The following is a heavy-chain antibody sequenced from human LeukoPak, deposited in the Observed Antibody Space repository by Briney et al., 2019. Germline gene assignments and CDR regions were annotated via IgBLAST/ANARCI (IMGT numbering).Heavy chain of an antibody. V-gene: IGHV1-69*04. D-gene: IGHD3-22*01. Sequence: SVKVSCKASGGTFSSYAISWVRQAPGQGLEWMGRIIPIFGIANYAQKFQGRVTITADKSTSTAYMELSSLRSEDTAVYYCARVVDSSGPDIDYWGQGTLVTVSS. CDR1: GGTFSSYA. CDR3: ARVVDSSGPDIDY. CDR2: IIPIFGIA. J-gene: IGHJ4*02.